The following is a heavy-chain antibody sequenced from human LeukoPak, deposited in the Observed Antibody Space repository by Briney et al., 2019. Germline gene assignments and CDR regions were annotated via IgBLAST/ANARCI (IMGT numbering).Heavy chain of an antibody. CDR1: GFTFNNYG. Sequence: PGRSLRLSCAASGFTFNNYGMHWVRQAPGKGLEWVAVIWYDGSNKYYADSVKGRFTISRDNSKNTLNLQMNSLRAEDTAVYYCARGKASDYYFDYWGQGTLVTVSS. D-gene: IGHD2-2*01. CDR3: ARGKASDYYFDY. J-gene: IGHJ4*02. V-gene: IGHV3-33*01. CDR2: IWYDGSNK.